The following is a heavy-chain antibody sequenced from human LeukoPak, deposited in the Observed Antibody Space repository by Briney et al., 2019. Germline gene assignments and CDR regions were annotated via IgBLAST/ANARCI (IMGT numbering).Heavy chain of an antibody. CDR3: ARHRGWSGTSY. Sequence: SETLSLTCTVSGGSISRYYWSWIRQPPGKGLEGIGYISYSGCTNYNPSLNSRVTISVDTTKNQFSLKQSSVTAADTAVYYCARHRGWSGTSYWGQGTLVTVSS. V-gene: IGHV4-59*01. J-gene: IGHJ4*02. D-gene: IGHD3-3*01. CDR1: GGSISRYY. CDR2: ISYSGCT.